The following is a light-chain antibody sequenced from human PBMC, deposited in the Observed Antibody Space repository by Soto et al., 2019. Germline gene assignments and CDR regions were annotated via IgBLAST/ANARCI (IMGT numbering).Light chain of an antibody. CDR1: QSVDTY. Sequence: DIQMTQSPSSLSASGGDTVTITCRASQSVDTYLNWYQHKPGRAPKLLIYAASSLQSGVPARFVGSGSETDFTLTIITVQPEDFATYYCQQSYSAAYSFGQGTKVDIK. J-gene: IGKJ2*01. CDR2: AAS. V-gene: IGKV1-39*01. CDR3: QQSYSAAYS.